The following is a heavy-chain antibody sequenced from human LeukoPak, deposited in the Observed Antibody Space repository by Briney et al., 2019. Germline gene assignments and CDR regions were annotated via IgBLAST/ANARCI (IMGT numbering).Heavy chain of an antibody. V-gene: IGHV4-39*01. CDR3: AREGWSPYFDY. Sequence: SETLSLTCTVSGGSSSSSSYYWGWIRQPPGKGLEWIGSIYYRGSTYYNPSLKSRVTISVDTSKNQFSLKLSSVTAADTAVYYCAREGWSPYFDYWGQGTLVIVSS. J-gene: IGHJ4*02. CDR2: IYYRGST. D-gene: IGHD6-19*01. CDR1: GGSSSSSSYY.